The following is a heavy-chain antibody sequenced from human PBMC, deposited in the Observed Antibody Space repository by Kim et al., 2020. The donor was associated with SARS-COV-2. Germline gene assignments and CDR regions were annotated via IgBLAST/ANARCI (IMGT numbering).Heavy chain of an antibody. Sequence: GGSLRLSCAASGFTFSSYSMNWVRQAPGKGLEWVSSISSSSSYIYYADSVKGRFTISRDNAKNSLYLQMNSLRAEDTAVYYCARVVGLVVVLESNHDAFDIWGQGTMVTVSS. J-gene: IGHJ3*02. V-gene: IGHV3-21*01. D-gene: IGHD3-22*01. CDR1: GFTFSSYS. CDR3: ARVVGLVVVLESNHDAFDI. CDR2: ISSSSSYI.